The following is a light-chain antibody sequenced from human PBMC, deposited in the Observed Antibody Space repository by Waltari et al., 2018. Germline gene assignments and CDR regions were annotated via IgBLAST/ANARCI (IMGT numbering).Light chain of an antibody. J-gene: IGKJ1*01. CDR2: AAS. Sequence: DIQMTQSPSSLSASVGDRVTITCRASQSISSYLNWYKQKPGKAPKLLIYAASSLPSGVPSRFSGSGSGTDFTLTISSLQPEDFATYYCQQSYSTPWTFGRGTKVEIK. CDR3: QQSYSTPWT. V-gene: IGKV1-39*01. CDR1: QSISSY.